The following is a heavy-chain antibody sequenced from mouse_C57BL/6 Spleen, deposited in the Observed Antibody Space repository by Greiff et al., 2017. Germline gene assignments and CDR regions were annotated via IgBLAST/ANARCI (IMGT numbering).Heavy chain of an antibody. J-gene: IGHJ1*03. Sequence: QVHLQQPGPELVKPGASVKLSCKASGYTFTSYWMHWVKQRPGQGLEWIGTINPSNGGTNYNEKFKSKATLTVDKSSSTAYMQLSSLTSEDSAVYYCARVYYGSSYWYFDVWGTGTTVTVSS. CDR3: ARVYYGSSYWYFDV. D-gene: IGHD1-1*01. CDR2: INPSNGGT. V-gene: IGHV1-53*01. CDR1: GYTFTSYW.